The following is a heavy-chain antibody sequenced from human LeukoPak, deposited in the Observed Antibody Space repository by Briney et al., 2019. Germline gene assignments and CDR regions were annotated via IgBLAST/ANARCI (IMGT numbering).Heavy chain of an antibody. J-gene: IGHJ3*02. V-gene: IGHV4-59*08. CDR3: VRHDAFDI. CDR2: IYYSGST. CDR1: GGSISSYY. Sequence: SETLSLTCTVSGGSISSYYWSWIRQPPGKGLEWIGYIYYSGSTNYNPSLKSRVTISVDTSKNQFSLKLSSVTAADTAVYYCVRHDAFDIWGQGTMVTVSS.